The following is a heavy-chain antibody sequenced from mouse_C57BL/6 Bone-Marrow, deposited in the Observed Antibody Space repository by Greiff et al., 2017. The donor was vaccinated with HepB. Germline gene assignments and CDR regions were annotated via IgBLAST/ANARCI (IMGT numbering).Heavy chain of an antibody. CDR2: INPSSGYT. CDR1: GYTFTSYT. V-gene: IGHV1-4*01. J-gene: IGHJ3*01. Sequence: QVQLQQSGADLARPGASVKMSCKASGYTFTSYTMHWVKQRPGQGLEWIGYINPSSGYTKYNQKFKDKATLTADKSSRTAYMQLSSLTSEDSAVYYWARTLFHEEAWFAYWGQGTLVTVSA. CDR3: ARTLFHEEAWFAY.